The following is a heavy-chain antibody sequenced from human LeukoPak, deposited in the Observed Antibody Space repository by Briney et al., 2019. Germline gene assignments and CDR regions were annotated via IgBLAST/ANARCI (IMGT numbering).Heavy chain of an antibody. J-gene: IGHJ4*02. CDR3: ARDRSGYSEYYFDY. Sequence: PSETLSLTCTVSGGSTNTYCWGWIRQPAEKGLEWIGRIYPSGSTYYNPSLKSRVTISIDKSKNQFSLRLTSVTAADTAVYYCARDRSGYSEYYFDYWGQGSLVTVSS. CDR2: IYPSGST. V-gene: IGHV4-4*07. D-gene: IGHD5-12*01. CDR1: GGSTNTYC.